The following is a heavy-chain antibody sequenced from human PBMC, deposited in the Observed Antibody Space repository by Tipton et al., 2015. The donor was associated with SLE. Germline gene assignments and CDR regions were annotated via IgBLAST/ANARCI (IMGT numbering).Heavy chain of an antibody. V-gene: IGHV1-18*01. CDR1: GFTFANSG. D-gene: IGHD6-13*01. Sequence: QVQLVQSGPEVKKPGTSVKVSCKASGFTFANSGIQWVRQARGQRLEWMGWISAYNGNTNYAQKLQGRVTMTTDTSTSTAYMELRSLRSDDTAVYYCARAAAVADYWGQGTLVTVSS. J-gene: IGHJ4*02. CDR3: ARAAAVADY. CDR2: ISAYNGNT.